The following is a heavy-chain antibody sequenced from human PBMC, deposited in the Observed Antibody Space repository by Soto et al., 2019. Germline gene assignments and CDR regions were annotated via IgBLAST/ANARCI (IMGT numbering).Heavy chain of an antibody. J-gene: IGHJ3*01. D-gene: IGHD2-2*01. CDR3: TAKLVPVQKCPGTFAV. CDR1: GFTFSSYV. CDR2: ISGSGGST. Sequence: EVHLLESGGGLVQPGGSLRLSCAASGFTFSSYVMSWVRQAPGMGLEWVSAISGSGGSTYYADSVKGRFTFSRDDTKNTTHLKMNSLRAEDAAVHYFTAKLVPVQKCPGTFAVWGQGTVVTVSS. V-gene: IGHV3-23*01.